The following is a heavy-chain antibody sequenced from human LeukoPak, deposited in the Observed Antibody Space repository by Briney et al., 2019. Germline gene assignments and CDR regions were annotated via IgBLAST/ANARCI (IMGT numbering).Heavy chain of an antibody. CDR1: GDSFSKYY. CDR3: ARFALIGSYYAYFDY. CDR2: VYYNGDT. V-gene: IGHV4-59*01. J-gene: IGHJ4*02. Sequence: SETLSLTWTVSGDSFSKYYWSWIRQPPDKGLECIGDVYYNGDTNYNPSLKSRVTIPVDTSKNQFSLKLRSVTAADTAVYYCARFALIGSYYAYFDYWGQGTLVTVSS. D-gene: IGHD1-26*01.